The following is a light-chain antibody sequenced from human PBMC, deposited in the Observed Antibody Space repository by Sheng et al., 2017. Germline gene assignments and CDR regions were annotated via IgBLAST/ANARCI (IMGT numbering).Light chain of an antibody. J-gene: IGKJ2*01. Sequence: EIVMTQSPATLSVSPGERATLSCRASQSVSSNFAWYQQQPGQAPRLLIYGASTRATGVPARFSGSGSGTEFTLTISSLEPEDFAVYYCQQRSNWPPDTFGQGTKLEI. CDR3: QQRSNWPPDT. V-gene: IGKV3-15*01. CDR2: GAS. CDR1: QSVSSN.